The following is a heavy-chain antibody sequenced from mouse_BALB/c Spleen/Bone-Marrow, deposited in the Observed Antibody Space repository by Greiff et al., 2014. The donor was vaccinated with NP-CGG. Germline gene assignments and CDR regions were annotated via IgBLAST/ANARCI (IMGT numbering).Heavy chain of an antibody. CDR1: GYTFSSYW. CDR3: ATRVPFAY. V-gene: IGHV1-9*01. Sequence: QVQLQQSGAELMKPGASVKISCKATGYTFSSYWIAWVKQRPGHGLEWIGEILPGGGSTNYNEKFKGKATFSADTSSNTAYMQLSSLTSEDSAVYDCATRVPFAYWGQGTLVTVSA. CDR2: ILPGGGST. J-gene: IGHJ3*01.